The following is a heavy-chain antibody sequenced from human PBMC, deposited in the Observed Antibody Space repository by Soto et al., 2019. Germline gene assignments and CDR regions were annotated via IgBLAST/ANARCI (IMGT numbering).Heavy chain of an antibody. CDR1: GFTFSSYG. CDR2: RWYDGSNK. D-gene: IGHD6-13*01. J-gene: IGHJ6*04. CDR3: ARSIAAAGSFGHYYYYGMDV. V-gene: IGHV3-33*01. Sequence: QVQLVEAGGGVVQPGRSLRLSCAASGFTFSSYGMHWVRQAPGKGLEWVAVRWYDGSNKYYADSVKGRFTISRDNSKNTLYLQMNSLRAEDTAVYYCARSIAAAGSFGHYYYYGMDVWGKGTTVTVSS.